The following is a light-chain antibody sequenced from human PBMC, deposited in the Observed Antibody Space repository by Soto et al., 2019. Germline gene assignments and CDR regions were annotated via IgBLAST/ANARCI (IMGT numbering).Light chain of an antibody. V-gene: IGKV1-8*01. Sequence: AIRMTQSPSSFSASTGVRVTITCRASQGISSYLAWYQQKPGKAPKLLIYAASTLQSGVPSRFSGSGSGTDFTLTISCLQSEDFATYYCQQYYSYPFTFGPGTKVDIK. J-gene: IGKJ3*01. CDR2: AAS. CDR3: QQYYSYPFT. CDR1: QGISSY.